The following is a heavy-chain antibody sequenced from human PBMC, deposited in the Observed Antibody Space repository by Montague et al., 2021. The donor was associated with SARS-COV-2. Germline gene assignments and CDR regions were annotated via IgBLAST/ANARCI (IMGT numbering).Heavy chain of an antibody. V-gene: IGHV4-34*01. CDR1: GGSFSGYY. Sequence: SETLSLTCAVYGGSFSGYYWSWFRQPPGKGLEWIGEINHSGSTNYNPSLKSRVTISVDTSKNQFSLKLSSVTAADTAVYYCARGRVRFLYWGQGTLVTVSS. CDR3: ARGRVRFLY. D-gene: IGHD4-17*01. CDR2: INHSGST. J-gene: IGHJ4*02.